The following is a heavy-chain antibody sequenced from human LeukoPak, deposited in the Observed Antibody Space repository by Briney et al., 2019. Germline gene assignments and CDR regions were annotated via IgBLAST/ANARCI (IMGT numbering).Heavy chain of an antibody. Sequence: ASVKVSCKASGYTFTSYGISWVRQAPGQGLEWMGWISAYNGNTNYAQKLQGRVTMTTDTSTSTAYMELRSLRSDDTAVYYCARDYYDSSGYYTTDYWGQGTLVTVSS. CDR1: GYTFTSYG. J-gene: IGHJ4*02. V-gene: IGHV1-18*01. D-gene: IGHD3-22*01. CDR3: ARDYYDSSGYYTTDY. CDR2: ISAYNGNT.